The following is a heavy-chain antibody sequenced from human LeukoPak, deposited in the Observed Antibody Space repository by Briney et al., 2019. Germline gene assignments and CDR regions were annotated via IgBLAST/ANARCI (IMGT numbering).Heavy chain of an antibody. Sequence: GRSLRLSCAASGFTFSSYAMHWVRQAPGKGLEWVSYISSSSSTIYYADSVKGRFTISRDNAKNSLYLQMNSLRAEDTAVYYCARDHTFLHWYFDLWGRGTLVTVSS. CDR2: ISSSSSTI. J-gene: IGHJ2*01. V-gene: IGHV3-48*01. CDR1: GFTFSSYA. D-gene: IGHD3-16*01. CDR3: ARDHTFLHWYFDL.